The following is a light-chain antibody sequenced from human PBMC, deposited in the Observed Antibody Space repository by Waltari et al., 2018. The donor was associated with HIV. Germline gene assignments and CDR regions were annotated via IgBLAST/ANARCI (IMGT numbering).Light chain of an antibody. CDR1: RSNIGAGFH. Sequence: QSVLTQPPSVSGAPGPRVTISCTGSRSNIGAGFHVHWYQQLPGAAPKLVIYAKNNRPSGVPDRLSGSKSGTSASLAITGRQAEDEADYYCQSYDNSLSGQVFGTGTKVTVL. J-gene: IGLJ1*01. V-gene: IGLV1-40*01. CDR2: AKN. CDR3: QSYDNSLSGQV.